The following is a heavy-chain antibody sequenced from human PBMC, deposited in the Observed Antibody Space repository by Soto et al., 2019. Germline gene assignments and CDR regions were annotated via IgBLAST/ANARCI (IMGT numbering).Heavy chain of an antibody. Sequence: EVQLVESGGGLVQPGGSLRLSCAASGFTFSTYWMHWIRQGPGKGLVWVSRIKGDGSNTNYADSEKGRFTISRDNAKNTVYLQINSLRVEDTAVYYCARGGYWAWYFDLWGRGTLLTVSS. V-gene: IGHV3-74*01. D-gene: IGHD2-8*02. CDR1: GFTFSTYW. CDR2: IKGDGSNT. CDR3: ARGGYWAWYFDL. J-gene: IGHJ2*01.